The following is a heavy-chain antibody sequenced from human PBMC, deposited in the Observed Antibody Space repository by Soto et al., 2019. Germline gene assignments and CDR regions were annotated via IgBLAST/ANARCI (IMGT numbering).Heavy chain of an antibody. Sequence: QVQLVQSGAEVKEPGSSVKVSCKASGGTFSSCTISWVRQAPGQGLEWMGRIIPILGIANYAQKFQGRVTITADKSTSTAYMELSSLRSEDTAVYYCARLYYYGSGSYYNRDYWGQGTLVTVSS. CDR2: IIPILGIA. CDR3: ARLYYYGSGSYYNRDY. CDR1: GGTFSSCT. V-gene: IGHV1-69*02. J-gene: IGHJ4*02. D-gene: IGHD3-10*01.